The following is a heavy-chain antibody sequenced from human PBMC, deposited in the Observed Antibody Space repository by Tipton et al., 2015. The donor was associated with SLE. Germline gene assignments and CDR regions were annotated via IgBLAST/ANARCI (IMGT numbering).Heavy chain of an antibody. Sequence: TLSLTCTVSGGSISSSSYYWGWTRQPPGKGLEWIGSIYYSGSTYYNPSLKSRVTISVDTSKNQFSLKLSSVTAAETAVYYCARGKDIVVARDAFDIWVQGTIVTVSS. CDR3: ARGKDIVVARDAFDI. CDR2: IYYSGST. V-gene: IGHV4-39*07. CDR1: GGSISSSSYY. D-gene: IGHD2-15*01. J-gene: IGHJ3*02.